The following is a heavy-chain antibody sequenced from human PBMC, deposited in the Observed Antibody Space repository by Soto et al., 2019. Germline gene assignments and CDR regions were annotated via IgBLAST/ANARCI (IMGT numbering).Heavy chain of an antibody. Sequence: ASVKVSCKASGYTFTSYGISWVRQAPGQGLEWMGWISAYNGNTHYAQTLQGRVTMTTDTSTSTAYMELSSLRSEDTAVYYCARDLGGLGDYWGQGTQVTVSS. V-gene: IGHV1-18*01. CDR1: GYTFTSYG. J-gene: IGHJ4*02. D-gene: IGHD3-16*01. CDR3: ARDLGGLGDY. CDR2: ISAYNGNT.